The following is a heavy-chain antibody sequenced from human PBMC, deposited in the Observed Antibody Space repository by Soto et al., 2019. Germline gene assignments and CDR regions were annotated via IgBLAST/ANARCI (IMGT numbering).Heavy chain of an antibody. CDR1: GGSISSGDYY. Sequence: SETLSLTCTVSGGSISSGDYYWSWIRQPPGKGLEWIGYVFYTGSAYYYNPSLKSRVTMSVDTSKNQFSLKLSSVTAADTAMYYCARVPRDSSGYYQLNWFDPWGQGTLVTVSS. D-gene: IGHD3-22*01. CDR3: ARVPRDSSGYYQLNWFDP. V-gene: IGHV4-30-4*01. J-gene: IGHJ5*02. CDR2: VFYTGSAY.